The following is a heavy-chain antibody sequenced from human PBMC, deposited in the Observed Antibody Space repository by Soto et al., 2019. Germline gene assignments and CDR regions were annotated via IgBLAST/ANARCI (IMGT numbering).Heavy chain of an antibody. V-gene: IGHV4-4*07. CDR2: IYTTGST. J-gene: IGHJ4*02. CDR3: ARTSSWLPFDY. D-gene: IGHD6-13*01. CDR1: GGSISSYY. Sequence: SETLSLTCTVSGGSISSYYWIWIRQPAGKGLEWIGRIYTTGSTNYNPSLKSRVTMSVDTSKNQFSLKLSSVTAADTAVYFCARTSSWLPFDYWGQGTLVTVSS.